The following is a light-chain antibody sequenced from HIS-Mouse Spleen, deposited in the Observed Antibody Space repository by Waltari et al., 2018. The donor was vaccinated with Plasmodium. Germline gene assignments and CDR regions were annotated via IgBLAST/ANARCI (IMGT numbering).Light chain of an antibody. CDR3: QQYGSSLTWT. Sequence: EIVLTQSPGTLSLSPGERATLSCRASQSVSSSHLAWYQQKPGQAPRLLIYGASSRATGIADRFSGSGSATDFTLTISRLEPEDFAVYYCQQYGSSLTWTFGQGTKVEIK. J-gene: IGKJ1*01. V-gene: IGKV3-20*01. CDR2: GAS. CDR1: QSVSSSH.